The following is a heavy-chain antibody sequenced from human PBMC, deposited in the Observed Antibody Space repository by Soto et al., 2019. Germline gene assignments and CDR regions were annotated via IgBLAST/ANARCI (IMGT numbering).Heavy chain of an antibody. V-gene: IGHV1-69*04. CDR2: INPILGIT. CDR1: GGTFSNDV. CDR3: ARGLAVADYYGMEV. Sequence: QVQLVQSGPEVKKPGSSVKVSCKVSGGTFSNDVINWVPHVPGQGLEWMAKINPILGITNSAQKFQGRATITADKSTNTAYMELSSLESKDTAVYYCARGLAVADYYGMEVWGQGTRVTVSS. J-gene: IGHJ6*02. D-gene: IGHD6-19*01.